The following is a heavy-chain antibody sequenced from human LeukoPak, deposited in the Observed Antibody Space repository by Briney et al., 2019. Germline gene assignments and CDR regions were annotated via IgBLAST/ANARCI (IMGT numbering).Heavy chain of an antibody. V-gene: IGHV4-39*01. CDR2: IYYSGSA. Sequence: SETLSLTCTVSGGSISSSSYYWGWIRQPPGKGLEWIGTIYYSGSADYNPSLKSRVTISVDTSKNQFSLKLSSVTAADTAVYYCARSSVSGTYSGGYWGQGILVTVSS. CDR3: ARSSVSGTYSGGY. D-gene: IGHD3-10*01. CDR1: GGSISSSSYY. J-gene: IGHJ4*02.